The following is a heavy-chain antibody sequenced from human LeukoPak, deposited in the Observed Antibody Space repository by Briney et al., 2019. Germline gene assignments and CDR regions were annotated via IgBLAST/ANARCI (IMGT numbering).Heavy chain of an antibody. V-gene: IGHV3-53*01. Sequence: GGSLRHSCAASGLTVTSNHMSWVRQAPGKGLEWVSLIKSDGTTEYADSVKGRFTISRDNSKNTLFLQMNSLRVEDTAVYYCARLRRGYWGRGTPVTVSS. J-gene: IGHJ4*02. CDR3: ARLRRGY. CDR1: GLTVTSNH. CDR2: IKSDGTT.